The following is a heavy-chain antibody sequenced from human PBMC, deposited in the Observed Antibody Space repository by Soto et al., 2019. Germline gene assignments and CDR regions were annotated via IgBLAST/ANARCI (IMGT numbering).Heavy chain of an antibody. J-gene: IGHJ4*02. CDR1: GGSISSSSYY. V-gene: IGHV4-39*01. CDR3: ARHTQWELLSQEGY. D-gene: IGHD1-26*01. CDR2: IYYSGST. Sequence: PSETLSLTCTVSGGSISSSSYYWGWIRQPPGKGLEWIGSIYYSGSTYYNPSLQSRVTVSVATSKNQFSLKLSSVTAAGTAVYYCARHTQWELLSQEGYWGQGTLVTVSS.